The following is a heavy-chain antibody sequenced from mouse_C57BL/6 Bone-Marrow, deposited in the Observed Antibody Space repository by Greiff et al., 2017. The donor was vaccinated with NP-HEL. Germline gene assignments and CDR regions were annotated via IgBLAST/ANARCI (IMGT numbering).Heavy chain of an antibody. CDR1: GYKFTDYY. Sequence: EVQLKQSGPELVKPGASVKISCKASGYKFTDYYMKWVKQSHGKSREWIGDINPNNGGPSYNQKLKGKATLTVEQSSRTAYMVLRSLNSEDSTIYYCARKPDYDSYYVYFDFWGTGTTVTVSS. J-gene: IGHJ1*03. CDR2: INPNNGGP. V-gene: IGHV1-26*01. CDR3: ARKPDYDSYYVYFDF. D-gene: IGHD2-3*01.